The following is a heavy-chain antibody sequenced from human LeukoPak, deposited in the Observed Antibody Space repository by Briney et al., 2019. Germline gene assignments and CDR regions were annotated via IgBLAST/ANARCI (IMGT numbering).Heavy chain of an antibody. CDR1: GGSFSGYY. CDR2: INHSGST. Sequence: SETLSLTCAVYGGSFSGYYWSWIRQPPGKGLEWIGEINHSGSTNYNPSLKSRVTISVDTSKNQFSLKLSSVTAADTAVYYCARIPYCSSTSCYFPNAFDIWGQGTMVTVSS. J-gene: IGHJ3*02. V-gene: IGHV4-34*01. D-gene: IGHD2-2*01. CDR3: ARIPYCSSTSCYFPNAFDI.